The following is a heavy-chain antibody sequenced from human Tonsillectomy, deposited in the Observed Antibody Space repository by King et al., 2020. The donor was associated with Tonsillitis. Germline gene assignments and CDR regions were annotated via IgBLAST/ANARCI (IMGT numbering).Heavy chain of an antibody. D-gene: IGHD1-26*01. V-gene: IGHV3-30*02. Sequence: VQLVESGGGVVQPGGSLRLSCVVSGFTFSNYGIHRVRQAPGKGLEWVAFIRYDGSEKYYADSVKGRFTVSRDNSKNTLFLQINSLSAEDTALYYCAKGEVGKTLDYFDYWGQGTLVTVSS. CDR2: IRYDGSEK. J-gene: IGHJ4*02. CDR1: GFTFSNYG. CDR3: AKGEVGKTLDYFDY.